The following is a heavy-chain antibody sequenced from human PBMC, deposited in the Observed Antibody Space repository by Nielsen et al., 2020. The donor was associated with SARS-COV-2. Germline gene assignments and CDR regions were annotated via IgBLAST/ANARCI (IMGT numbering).Heavy chain of an antibody. CDR2: IWYDGSNE. V-gene: IGHV3-33*06. D-gene: IGHD2-2*01. Sequence: GESLKISCAASGFSFGTYGMHWVRQAPGKGLEWVANIWYDGSNENYGDSVRGRFTISRDNSKNTLYLQMNSLRAEDTAVYYCAKSGYQLLWGYYYYGMDVWGQGTTVTVSS. CDR3: AKSGYQLLWGYYYYGMDV. J-gene: IGHJ6*02. CDR1: GFSFGTYG.